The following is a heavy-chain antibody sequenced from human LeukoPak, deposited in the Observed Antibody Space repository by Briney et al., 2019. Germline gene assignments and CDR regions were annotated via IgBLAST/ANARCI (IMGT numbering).Heavy chain of an antibody. D-gene: IGHD4-17*01. J-gene: IGHJ3*02. CDR2: ISGSGDRT. CDR1: GFTFSSYA. Sequence: GGSLRLSCAASGFTFSSYAMSWVRQAPGKGLEWVSSISGSGDRTMYADSVKGRFTISRDNFKNTLYLQMNSLRAEDTALYHCAKDPNGDYIGAFDMWGQGTMVTVSS. V-gene: IGHV3-23*01. CDR3: AKDPNGDYIGAFDM.